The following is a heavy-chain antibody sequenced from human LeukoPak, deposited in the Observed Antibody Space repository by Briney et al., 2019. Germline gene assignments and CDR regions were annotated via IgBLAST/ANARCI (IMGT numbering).Heavy chain of an antibody. CDR1: GYTFTSYA. CDR2: IIPIFGTA. V-gene: IGHV1-69*13. Sequence: SVKVSCKASGYTFTSYAMHWVRQAPGQRLEWMGGIIPIFGTANYAQKFQGRVTITADESTSTAYMELSSLRSEDTAVYYCARFNVPHYGMDVWGQGTTVTVSS. J-gene: IGHJ6*02. CDR3: ARFNVPHYGMDV. D-gene: IGHD2-2*01.